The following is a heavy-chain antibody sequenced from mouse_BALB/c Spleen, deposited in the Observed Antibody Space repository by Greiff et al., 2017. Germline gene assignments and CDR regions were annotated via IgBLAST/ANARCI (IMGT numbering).Heavy chain of an antibody. Sequence: EVKLVESGGGLVKPGGSLKLSCAASGFTFSSYAMSWVRQSPEQRLEWVAEISSGGSYTYYPDTVTGRFTISRDNAKNTLYLEMSSLRSEDTAMYYCATYYGNFYYAMDYWGQGTSVTVSS. CDR1: GFTFSSYA. V-gene: IGHV5-9-4*01. CDR3: ATYYGNFYYAMDY. J-gene: IGHJ4*01. CDR2: ISSGGSYT. D-gene: IGHD2-10*01.